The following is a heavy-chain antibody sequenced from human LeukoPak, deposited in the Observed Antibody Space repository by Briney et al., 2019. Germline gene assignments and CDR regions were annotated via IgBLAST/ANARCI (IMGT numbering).Heavy chain of an antibody. J-gene: IGHJ4*02. CDR1: GGSFSGYY. CDR2: INHSGST. Sequence: PSETLSLTCAVYGGSFSGYYWSWIRQPPGKGLEWIGEINHSGSTNYNPSLKSRVTISVDTSKNQFSLKLSSVTAADTAVYYCARGSWEMVFDYWGQGTLVTVSS. D-gene: IGHD1-26*01. V-gene: IGHV4-34*01. CDR3: ARGSWEMVFDY.